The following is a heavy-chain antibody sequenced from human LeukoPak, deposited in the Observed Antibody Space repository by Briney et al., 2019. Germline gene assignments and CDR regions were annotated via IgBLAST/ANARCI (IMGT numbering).Heavy chain of an antibody. V-gene: IGHV3-23*01. CDR2: ISGGGGTT. CDR1: GFTFVNYA. CDR3: AKSCSQTRVYYYMDV. Sequence: GGSLRLSCTASGFTFVNYAMSWVRQAPGKGLEWVSAISGGGGTTYYADSVKGRFTISRDSSKNTLYLQMNSLRAEDTAVYYCAKSCSQTRVYYYMDVWGKGTTVTVSS. D-gene: IGHD1-14*01. J-gene: IGHJ6*03.